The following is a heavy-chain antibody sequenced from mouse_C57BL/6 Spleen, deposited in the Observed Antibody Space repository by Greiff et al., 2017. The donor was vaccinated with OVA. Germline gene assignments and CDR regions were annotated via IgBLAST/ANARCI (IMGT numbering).Heavy chain of an antibody. CDR2: INPNNGGT. Sequence: EVQLVESGPELVKPGASVKMSCKASGYTFTDYNMHWVKQRHGKSLEWIGYINPNNGGTSYNQKFKGKATLTVNKSSSTAYMELHSQTSEDSAVYYCARWNYAMDYWGQGTSVTVSS. CDR1: GYTFTDYN. V-gene: IGHV1-22*01. CDR3: ARWNYAMDY. J-gene: IGHJ4*01.